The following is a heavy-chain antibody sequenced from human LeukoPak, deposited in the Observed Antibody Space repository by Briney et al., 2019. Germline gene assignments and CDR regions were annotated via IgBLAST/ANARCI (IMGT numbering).Heavy chain of an antibody. J-gene: IGHJ5*02. D-gene: IGHD2-2*01. CDR1: GYTLTELS. CDR3: ARGYCSSTSCSAVSWFDP. CDR2: FDPEDGET. V-gene: IGHV1-24*01. Sequence: ASVKVSCKVSGYTLTELSMHWVRQAPGKGLEWMGGFDPEDGETIYAQKFQGRVTMTEDTSTDTAYMELSSLRSEDTAVYYCARGYCSSTSCSAVSWFDPWGQGTLVTVSS.